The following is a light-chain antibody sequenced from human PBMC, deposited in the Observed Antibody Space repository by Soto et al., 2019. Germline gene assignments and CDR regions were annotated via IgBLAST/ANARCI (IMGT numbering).Light chain of an antibody. CDR2: LNSDGSH. CDR3: QTWGTGIVV. J-gene: IGLJ2*01. CDR1: SGHSSDA. Sequence: QPVLTQSPSASASLGASVKLTCTLSSGHSSDAIAWHQQQPEKGPRFLMNLNSDGSHTKGDGIPDRFSGSSSGAERYLTISSLQSEDEADYYCQTWGTGIVVFGGGTKVTGL. V-gene: IGLV4-69*01.